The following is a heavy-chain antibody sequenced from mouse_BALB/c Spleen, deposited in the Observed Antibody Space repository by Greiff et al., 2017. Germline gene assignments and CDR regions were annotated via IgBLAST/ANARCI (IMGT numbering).Heavy chain of an antibody. J-gene: IGHJ1*01. CDR2: IYPGGGYT. CDR3: ARPRGTRYFDV. Sequence: QVQLQQSGAELVRPGTSVKISCKASGYTFTNYWLGWVKQRPGHGLEWIGDIYPGGGYTNYNEKFKGKATLTADTSSSTAYMQLSSLTSEDSAVYFCARPRGTRYFDVWGAGTTVTVSS. CDR1: GYTFTNYW. V-gene: IGHV1-63*02. D-gene: IGHD4-1*01.